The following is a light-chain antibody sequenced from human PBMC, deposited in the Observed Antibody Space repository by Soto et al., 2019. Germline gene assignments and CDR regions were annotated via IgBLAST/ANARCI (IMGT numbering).Light chain of an antibody. Sequence: EIVLTQSPGTMSLSTGERATLSCRASQRVSSRYLAWYQQKPGQAPRLLIYGASSRDTGIPDRFSGSGSGTDFTRTISRLEPEDFAVYYCQQYGSSPEVYTFGQGTQLEIK. CDR1: QRVSSRY. V-gene: IGKV3-20*01. J-gene: IGKJ2*01. CDR3: QQYGSSPEVYT. CDR2: GAS.